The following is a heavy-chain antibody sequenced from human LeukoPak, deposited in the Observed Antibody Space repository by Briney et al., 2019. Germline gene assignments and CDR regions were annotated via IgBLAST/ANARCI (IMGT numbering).Heavy chain of an antibody. CDR2: IYPGDSDT. V-gene: IGHV5-51*01. J-gene: IGHJ3*02. CDR1: GYSFTSYW. Sequence: GESLKISCKGSGYSFTSYWIGWVRQMPGKGLEWMGIIYPGDSDTRYSPSFQGQVTISAAKSISTAYLQWSSLKASDTAMYYCARGKHIVVVTASDAFDIWGQGTMVTVSS. D-gene: IGHD2-21*02. CDR3: ARGKHIVVVTASDAFDI.